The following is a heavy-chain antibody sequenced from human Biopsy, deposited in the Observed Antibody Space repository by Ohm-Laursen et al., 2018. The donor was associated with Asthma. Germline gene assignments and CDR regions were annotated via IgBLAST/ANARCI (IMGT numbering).Heavy chain of an antibody. CDR3: AGFCSGGNCPDH. CDR2: IHYSGST. Sequence: SEALSLTCTVSGVSIRSYYWTWIRQPPGKGLEWIGNIHYSGSTYSNPSLKSRVTISVDTSKKQISLRLSSVIAADTAVYYCAGFCSGGNCPDHWGQGTLSPSPQ. D-gene: IGHD2-15*01. CDR1: GVSIRSYY. V-gene: IGHV4-59*01. J-gene: IGHJ4*02.